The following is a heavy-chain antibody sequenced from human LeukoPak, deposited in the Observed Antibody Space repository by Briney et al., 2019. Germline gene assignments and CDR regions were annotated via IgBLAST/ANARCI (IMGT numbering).Heavy chain of an antibody. CDR3: ARYSFSIVGATWVLDY. J-gene: IGHJ4*02. CDR2: IYYSGST. V-gene: IGHV4-59*11. D-gene: IGHD1-26*01. Sequence: SETLSLTCTVSGGSISSHYWSWIRQPPGKGLEWIGYIYYSGSTNYNPSLKSRVTISVDTSKNQFSLKLSSVTAADTAVYYCARYSFSIVGATWVLDYWGQGTLVTVSS. CDR1: GGSISSHY.